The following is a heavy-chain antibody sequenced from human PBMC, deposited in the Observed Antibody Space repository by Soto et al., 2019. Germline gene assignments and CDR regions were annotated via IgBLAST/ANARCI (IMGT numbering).Heavy chain of an antibody. D-gene: IGHD6-6*01. Sequence: SETLSLTCTVSGGSMFGFYWSWFRQPAGKTLEWIGRIYTSGGTKYNPSLKSRVTMSVDMSKNQLSLSLVSVTAADTAVYYCARRDSVSSGRGFDYWGQGILVTVSS. V-gene: IGHV4-4*07. J-gene: IGHJ4*02. CDR2: IYTSGGT. CDR3: ARRDSVSSGRGFDY. CDR1: GGSMFGFY.